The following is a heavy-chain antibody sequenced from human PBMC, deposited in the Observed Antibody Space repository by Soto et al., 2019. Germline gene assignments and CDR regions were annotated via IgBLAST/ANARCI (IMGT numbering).Heavy chain of an antibody. CDR2: IYPSDSDT. J-gene: IGHJ4*02. V-gene: IGHV5-51*01. D-gene: IGHD3-3*01. CDR1: GYNFAGYW. CDR3: ATGGVSTRTFHY. Sequence: PGESLKISCKGSGYNFAGYWIAWVRQMPGKGLELMGIIYPSDSDTRYRPSFQGQVTISADKSISPAYLQWSSLRASDTAMYYCATGGVSTRTFHYWGPGTPLTVYS.